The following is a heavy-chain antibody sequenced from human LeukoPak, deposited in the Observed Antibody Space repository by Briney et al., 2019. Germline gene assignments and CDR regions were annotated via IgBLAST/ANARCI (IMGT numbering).Heavy chain of an antibody. J-gene: IGHJ4*02. CDR1: GDSISIYY. CDR3: ARNWNYFEY. V-gene: IGHV4-4*07. D-gene: IGHD1-1*01. Sequence: SETLSLTCTVSGDSISIYYWSWIRQPAGKGLEWIGRINTSGSTKYNPSLKSRVTMSIDTSKNQFSLKLKLSSVTAADTAVYYCARNWNYFEYWGQGTLVTVSS. CDR2: INTSGST.